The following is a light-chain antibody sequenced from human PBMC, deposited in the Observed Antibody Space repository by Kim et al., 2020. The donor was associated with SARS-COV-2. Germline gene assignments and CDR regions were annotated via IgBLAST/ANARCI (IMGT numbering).Light chain of an antibody. J-gene: IGLJ2*01. V-gene: IGLV3-21*04. CDR3: QVWDSDSDQVV. CDR2: SDN. Sequence: PGKTASFSRGGASLQAKTVHWYHHKPGPAPVLFIHSDNARPSGIPERFSGSTSGNPASLTMSRVEAGDEADYYCQVWDSDSDQVVFGGGTQLTVL. CDR1: SLQAKT.